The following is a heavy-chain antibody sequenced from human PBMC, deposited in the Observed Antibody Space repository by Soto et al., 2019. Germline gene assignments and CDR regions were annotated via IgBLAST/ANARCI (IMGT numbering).Heavy chain of an antibody. V-gene: IGHV3-23*01. Sequence: GGSLRLSCAASGFTFSSYAMSWVRQAPGKGLEWVSAISGSGGSTYYADSVKGRFTISRDNSKNTLYLQMNSLRAEDTAVYYCAKTWYSRSAVSDSYFDYWGQGGLVTVSS. D-gene: IGHD6-13*01. J-gene: IGHJ4*02. CDR1: GFTFSSYA. CDR3: AKTWYSRSAVSDSYFDY. CDR2: ISGSGGST.